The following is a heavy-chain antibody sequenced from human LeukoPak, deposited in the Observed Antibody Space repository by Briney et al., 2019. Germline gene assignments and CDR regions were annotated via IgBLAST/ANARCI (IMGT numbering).Heavy chain of an antibody. CDR3: ARLHEYSSSFLEDY. J-gene: IGHJ4*02. CDR1: GYTFTSYD. D-gene: IGHD6-6*01. Sequence: GASVKVSCKASGYTFTSYDINWVRQATGQGPEWMGWMNPNSGNTGYAQKFQGRVTMTRNTSISTAYMELSSLRSEDTAVYYCARLHEYSSSFLEDYWGQGTLVTVSS. V-gene: IGHV1-8*01. CDR2: MNPNSGNT.